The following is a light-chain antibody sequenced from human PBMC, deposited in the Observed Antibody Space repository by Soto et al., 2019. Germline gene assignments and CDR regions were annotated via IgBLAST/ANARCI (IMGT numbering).Light chain of an antibody. CDR3: AAWDDSLNGLYV. V-gene: IGLV1-44*01. J-gene: IGLJ1*01. Sequence: QSVLTQPPSASGTPGQRVTISCSGSGSNIGTNTVNWYQQLPGTAPKLLIYSDNQRPSGVPDRFSGSKSGTSASLAISRLQSEDEADYYCAAWDDSLNGLYVFGTGTKVTVL. CDR1: GSNIGTNT. CDR2: SDN.